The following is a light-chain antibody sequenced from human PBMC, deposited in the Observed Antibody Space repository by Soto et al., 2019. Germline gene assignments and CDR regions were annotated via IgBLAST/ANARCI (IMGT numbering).Light chain of an antibody. CDR3: QHYGGAPPT. Sequence: EIVLTQSPGTLSLSPGESDTLSCRASQSVSSNSLAWYRRNPGQPPSLLIYGTSTRATDIQRRFSGSGSGTCFSLTITRLEPEEFAVYCCQHYGGAPPTFGPGTTVSVK. CDR1: QSVSSNS. V-gene: IGKV3-20*01. CDR2: GTS. J-gene: IGKJ1*01.